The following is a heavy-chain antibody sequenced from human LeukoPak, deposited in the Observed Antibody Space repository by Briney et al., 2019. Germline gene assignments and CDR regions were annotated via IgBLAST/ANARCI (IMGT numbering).Heavy chain of an antibody. D-gene: IGHD5-12*01. CDR2: ISYDGSNK. CDR3: AKALRGYYYGMDV. Sequence: PGGSLRLSCAASGFTFSSYGMHWVRQAPGKGLEWVAVISYDGSNKYYADSVKGRFTISRDNSKNTLYLQMNSLRAEDTAVYYCAKALRGYYYGMDVWGQGTTVTVSS. V-gene: IGHV3-30*18. J-gene: IGHJ6*02. CDR1: GFTFSSYG.